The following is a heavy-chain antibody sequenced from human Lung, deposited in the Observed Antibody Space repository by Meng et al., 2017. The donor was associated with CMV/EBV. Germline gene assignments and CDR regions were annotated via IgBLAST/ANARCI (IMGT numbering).Heavy chain of an antibody. J-gene: IGHJ3*01. Sequence: GGSLRLSCAASEFTFSSYWMTWLRQAPGKGPEWVATIKRDGSQTYYLDSVEGRFTISRDDAKNSLFLQMNNLRAEDTAVYYCARDSHCGIDYSWNDFDFWGQGTXVTVSS. CDR3: ARDSHCGIDYSWNDFDF. D-gene: IGHD5-12*01. V-gene: IGHV3-7*01. CDR2: IKRDGSQT. CDR1: EFTFSSYW.